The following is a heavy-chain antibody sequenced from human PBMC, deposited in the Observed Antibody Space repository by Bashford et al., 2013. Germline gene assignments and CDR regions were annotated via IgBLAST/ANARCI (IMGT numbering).Heavy chain of an antibody. V-gene: IGHV3-74*01. Sequence: VRQAPGKGLVWISRINSDGSSTTYADSVKGRFTISRDNAKNMLYLQMNSLRAEDTAVYHCARPSSAFXGNYYDFNTWGQGXLVTVSS. CDR2: INSDGSST. J-gene: IGHJ4*02. D-gene: IGHD3-22*01. CDR3: ARPSSAFXGNYYDFNT.